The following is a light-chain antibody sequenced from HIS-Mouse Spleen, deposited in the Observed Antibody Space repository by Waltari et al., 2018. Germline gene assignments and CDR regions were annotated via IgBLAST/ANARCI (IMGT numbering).Light chain of an antibody. J-gene: IGLJ2*01. CDR3: CSYAGSSSLV. CDR2: EGS. V-gene: IGLV2-23*01. CDR1: SSDVGSYNL. Sequence: QSALTQPASVSGSPGQSITISCTGTSSDVGSYNLVSWYQQHPGKAPKLRIYEGSKRTSGVSNRFSGSKSGNTACLTISGLQAEDEADYYCCSYAGSSSLVFGGGTKLTVL.